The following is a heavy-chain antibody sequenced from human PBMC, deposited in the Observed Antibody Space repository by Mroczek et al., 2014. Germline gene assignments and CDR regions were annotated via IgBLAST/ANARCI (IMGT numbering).Heavy chain of an antibody. CDR2: IYYSGST. J-gene: IGHJ6*03. V-gene: IGHV4-31*03. Sequence: QVQLQESGPGLVKPSQTLSLTCTVSGGSISSGGYYWSWIRQHPGKGLEWIGYIYYSGSTYYNPSLKSRVTISVDTSKNQFSLKLSSVTAADTAVYYCARARLLWFGAFCSGSDLRVCYMDVWGKGPRSPSP. D-gene: IGHD3-10*01. CDR1: GGSISSGGYY. CDR3: ARARLLWFGAFCSGSDLRVCYMDV.